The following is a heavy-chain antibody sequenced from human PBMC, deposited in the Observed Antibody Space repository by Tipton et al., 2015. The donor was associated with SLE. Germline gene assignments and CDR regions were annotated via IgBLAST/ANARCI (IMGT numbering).Heavy chain of an antibody. J-gene: IGHJ3*02. D-gene: IGHD2-2*01. V-gene: IGHV1-69*15. CDR1: GGSFSRYS. CDR2: IIPIFGTA. CDR3: ARDREYLGLHAFDI. Sequence: QLVQSGAEVKKPGSSVKVSCKTSGGSFSRYSISWVRQAPGQGLEWMGRIIPIFGTANYAQKFQGRVTITADESTSTAYMELSSLRSEDTAVYYCARDREYLGLHAFDIWGQGTMVTVSS.